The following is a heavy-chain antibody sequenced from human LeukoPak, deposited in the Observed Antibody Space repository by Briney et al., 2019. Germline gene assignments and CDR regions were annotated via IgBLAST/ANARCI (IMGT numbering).Heavy chain of an antibody. CDR2: ISAYNGNT. J-gene: IGHJ6*02. CDR3: ARDGYCSSTSCYGYYYYYYGMDV. Sequence: GAPVKVSCKASGYTFTSYGISWVRQAPGQGLEWMGWISAYNGNTNYAQKLQGRVTMTTDTSTSTAHMELRSLRSDDTAVYYCARDGYCSSTSCYGYYYYYYGMDVWGQGTTVTVSS. CDR1: GYTFTSYG. V-gene: IGHV1-18*01. D-gene: IGHD2-2*03.